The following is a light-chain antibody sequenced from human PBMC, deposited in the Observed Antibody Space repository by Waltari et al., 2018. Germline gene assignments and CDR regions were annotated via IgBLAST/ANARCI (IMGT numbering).Light chain of an antibody. J-gene: IGKJ4*01. CDR2: GAS. CDR3: QQASNFPLT. Sequence: DIQMTQSPSSVSASVGDSVIITCRASQGISTWLAWYQQTPGKAPKLLIVGASALQSGVPSRFSGSGSGTEFTLTISSLQPEDFAVYYCQQASNFPLTFGGGTKIEIK. V-gene: IGKV1-12*01. CDR1: QGISTW.